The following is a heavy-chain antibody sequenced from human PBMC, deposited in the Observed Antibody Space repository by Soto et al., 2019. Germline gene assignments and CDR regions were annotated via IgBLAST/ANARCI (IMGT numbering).Heavy chain of an antibody. D-gene: IGHD3-10*01. Sequence: QITLKESGPTLVKPTQTLTLTCTFSGFSLSTSGVGVGWIRQPPGKALEWLALIYWDDDKRYSPSLKSRLTITKDTSKNQVVLTMTNMDPVDTATYYCAHTLYGSGIYYSGVDAFDIWGQGTMVTVSS. CDR1: GFSLSTSGVG. J-gene: IGHJ3*02. V-gene: IGHV2-5*02. CDR3: AHTLYGSGIYYSGVDAFDI. CDR2: IYWDDDK.